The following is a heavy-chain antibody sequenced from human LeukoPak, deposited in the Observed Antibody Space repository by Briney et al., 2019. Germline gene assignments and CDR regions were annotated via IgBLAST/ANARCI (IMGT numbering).Heavy chain of an antibody. CDR3: TRDFGGHCSGGSCYSGWSDY. Sequence: GGSLRLSCAASGFNFSSHSMNWVRQAPGKGLEWVSSIISSGSYIYYADSVKGRFTISRDNAKNSLFLQMNSLRAEDTAVYYCTRDFGGHCSGGSCYSGWSDYWGQGTLVTVSS. V-gene: IGHV3-21*01. J-gene: IGHJ4*02. CDR1: GFNFSSHS. CDR2: IISSGSYI. D-gene: IGHD2-15*01.